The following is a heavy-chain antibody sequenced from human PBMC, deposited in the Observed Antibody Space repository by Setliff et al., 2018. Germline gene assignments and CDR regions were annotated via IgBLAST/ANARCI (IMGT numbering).Heavy chain of an antibody. Sequence: WASVMVSCKASGYTFTSYGISWVRQAPGQGLEWMGWISAYNGNTNYAQKLQGRVTMTTDTSTSTAYMELRSLRSDDTAVYYCARAVTYYDILTGQHHYDAFDIWGQGTMVTVSS. J-gene: IGHJ3*02. CDR1: GYTFTSYG. D-gene: IGHD3-9*01. V-gene: IGHV1-18*01. CDR3: ARAVTYYDILTGQHHYDAFDI. CDR2: ISAYNGNT.